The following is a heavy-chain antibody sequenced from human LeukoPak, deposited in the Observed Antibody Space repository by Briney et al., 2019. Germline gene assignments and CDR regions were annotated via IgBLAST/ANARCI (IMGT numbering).Heavy chain of an antibody. CDR3: AKGGGAGFDP. Sequence: GGSLRLSCAASGFTFSSNAMNWVRQGPGKGLEWVAAISSSGSATYYADSVKGRFTIPRDNSKNTLYLQMNSLRAGDTALYYCAKGGGAGFDPWGQGTLVTVSS. J-gene: IGHJ5*02. CDR2: ISSSGSAT. CDR1: GFTFSSNA. V-gene: IGHV3-23*01. D-gene: IGHD3-16*01.